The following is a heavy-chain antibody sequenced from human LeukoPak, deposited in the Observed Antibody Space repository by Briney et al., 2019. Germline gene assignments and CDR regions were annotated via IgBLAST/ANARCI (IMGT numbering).Heavy chain of an antibody. CDR1: GGTFSSYA. CDR3: ARGGYDILTGYYRYNWFDP. Sequence: SVKVSCKASGGTFSSYAISWVRQAPGQGLEWMGGIIPIFGTANYAQKFQGRVTITADESTSTAYMELSSLRSEDTAVYYCARGGYDILTGYYRYNWFDPWGQGTLVTVPS. V-gene: IGHV1-69*01. J-gene: IGHJ5*02. D-gene: IGHD3-9*01. CDR2: IIPIFGTA.